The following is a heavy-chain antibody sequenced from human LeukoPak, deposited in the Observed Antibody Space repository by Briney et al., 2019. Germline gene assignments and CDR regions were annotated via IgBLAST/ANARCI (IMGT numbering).Heavy chain of an antibody. CDR2: MNPNSGNT. D-gene: IGHD2-8*01. CDR1: GGTFSSYD. V-gene: IGHV1-8*03. CDR3: ARRKGYCTNGVCYIWFDP. J-gene: IGHJ5*02. Sequence: ASVKVSCKASGGTFSSYDINWVRQATGQGLEWMGWMNPNSGNTGYAQKFQGRVTITRDTPISTAYMELSSLRSEDTAVYYCARRKGYCTNGVCYIWFDPWGQGTLVTVSS.